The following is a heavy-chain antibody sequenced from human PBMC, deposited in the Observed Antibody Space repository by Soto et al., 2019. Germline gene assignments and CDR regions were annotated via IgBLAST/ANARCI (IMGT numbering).Heavy chain of an antibody. V-gene: IGHV3-33*01. J-gene: IGHJ2*01. D-gene: IGHD3-10*01. CDR1: EFAFSNYV. Sequence: QVQLVESGGGVVQPGKSLRLSCAASEFAFSNYVVHWVRQAPGKGLAWVAVIWHGERRTHYADSEKGRFTISKDTSKNPLYLQMDSLRVEDPALYYCARCPMVDRWSFDLWGRGTLVTVSS. CDR3: ARCPMVDRWSFDL. CDR2: IWHGERRT.